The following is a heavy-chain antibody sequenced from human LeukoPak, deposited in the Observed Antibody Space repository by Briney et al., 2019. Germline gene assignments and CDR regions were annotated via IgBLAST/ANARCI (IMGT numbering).Heavy chain of an antibody. CDR3: ARLFSSSSWFGGFHY. V-gene: IGHV5-51*01. CDR2: IYPGDSDV. D-gene: IGHD3-10*01. Sequence: RGESLKISCRTSGYNFNTHWIGWVRQLPGKGLEWMGIIYPGDSDVKYSPSFEGQVTISADKSVSTAYLQWSGLKASDTALYYCARLFSSSSWFGGFHYWGQGTLVPVSS. CDR1: GYNFNTHW. J-gene: IGHJ4*02.